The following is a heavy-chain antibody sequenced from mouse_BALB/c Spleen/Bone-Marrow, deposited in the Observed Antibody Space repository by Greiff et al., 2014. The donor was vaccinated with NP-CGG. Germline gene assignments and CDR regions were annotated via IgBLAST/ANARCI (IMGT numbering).Heavy chain of an antibody. Sequence: QVQLKDSGPGLAKPGGSVKMSCRASCYPFSSYWVNWGKQRPVTGLGWIGYIKPTSGYTEYNQKFKDKATLTTDKSSSTAYMQLSSLTSEDSAVYYCTTGGNDWFAYWGQGTLVTVSA. J-gene: IGHJ3*01. CDR3: TTGGNDWFAY. CDR2: IKPTSGYT. V-gene: IGHV1-7*01. CDR1: CYPFSSYW. D-gene: IGHD2-1*01.